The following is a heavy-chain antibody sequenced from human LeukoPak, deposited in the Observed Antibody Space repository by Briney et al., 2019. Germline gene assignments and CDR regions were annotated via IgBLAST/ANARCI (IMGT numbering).Heavy chain of an antibody. Sequence: PGGSLRLSCAASGFTFSSYAMSWVRQAPGKGLEWVSAISGSGGSTYYADSVKGRFTISRDNSKNTLYLQMNSLRAEDTAVYYCAKDEVIIGPYYYYYMDVWGKGTTVTVSS. J-gene: IGHJ6*03. CDR1: GFTFSSYA. CDR2: ISGSGGST. D-gene: IGHD3-3*01. V-gene: IGHV3-23*01. CDR3: AKDEVIIGPYYYYYMDV.